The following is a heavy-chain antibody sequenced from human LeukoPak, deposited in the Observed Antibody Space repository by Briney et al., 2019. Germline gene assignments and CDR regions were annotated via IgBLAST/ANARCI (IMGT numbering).Heavy chain of an antibody. CDR2: ISSSSSTR. D-gene: IGHD6-13*01. Sequence: GGSLRLSCAATGFTFSSYSMNWVRQAPGKGLEWVSYISSSSSTRYYADSVKGRFTISRDNAKNSLYLQMNSLRAEDTAVYYCARRVAAAGGTAFDIWGQGTMVTVSS. CDR1: GFTFSSYS. J-gene: IGHJ3*02. CDR3: ARRVAAAGGTAFDI. V-gene: IGHV3-48*04.